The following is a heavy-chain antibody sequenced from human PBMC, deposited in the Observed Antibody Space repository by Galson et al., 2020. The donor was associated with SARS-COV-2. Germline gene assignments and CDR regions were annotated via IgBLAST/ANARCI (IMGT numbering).Heavy chain of an antibody. Sequence: ASETLSLTCTVSGGSITAYYWSWIRQPPGKGLEWIGFVFSGGNTRYNPSLKSRITISEDTSRNQFSLRLPSVTAADTALYFCARVRDTPLGPYFDYWGQGSQVTVAS. D-gene: IGHD7-27*01. V-gene: IGHV4-59*01. CDR2: VFSGGNT. CDR3: ARVRDTPLGPYFDY. CDR1: GGSITAYY. J-gene: IGHJ4*02.